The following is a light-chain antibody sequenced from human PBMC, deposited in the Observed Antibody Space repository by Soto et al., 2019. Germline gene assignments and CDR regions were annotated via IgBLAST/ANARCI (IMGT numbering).Light chain of an antibody. V-gene: IGKV3-11*01. CDR1: QSVSSY. J-gene: IGKJ4*01. Sequence: EIVLTQSPATLSLSPGERATLSCRASQSVSSYLAWYQQKPGQAPRLLIYDASNRATGIPARLSGSGSGTDFTLTIGSLEPEDFAVYYCQQRSNRPPTFGGGTKVEIK. CDR3: QQRSNRPPT. CDR2: DAS.